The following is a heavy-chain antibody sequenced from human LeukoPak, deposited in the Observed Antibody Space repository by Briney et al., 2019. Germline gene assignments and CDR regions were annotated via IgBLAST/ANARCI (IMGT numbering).Heavy chain of an antibody. V-gene: IGHV4-39*07. Sequence: SETLSLTCTVSGGPISSSSYYWGWVRQPPGKGLEWIGEINHSGSTNYNPSLKSRVTISVDTSKNQFSLKLSSVNAADTAVYYGARNIVFWSGLLVYYYMDVWGKGTTVTVSS. CDR2: INHSGST. D-gene: IGHD3-3*01. CDR1: GGPISSSSYY. J-gene: IGHJ6*03. CDR3: ARNIVFWSGLLVYYYMDV.